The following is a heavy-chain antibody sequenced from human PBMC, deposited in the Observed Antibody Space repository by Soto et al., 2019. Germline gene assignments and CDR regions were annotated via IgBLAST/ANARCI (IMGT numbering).Heavy chain of an antibody. V-gene: IGHV3-11*01. CDR3: ARERAPDIRFDS. Sequence: QVHLVESGGGLVKPGGSLRLSCAASGFSISDFYMSWVRQIPGKGLEWISYISGRSDVIHYVDSVKGRFTVSRDNARNSVFLQMDSLRAEDSAIYFCARERAPDIRFDSWGQGTLVTVSS. CDR2: ISGRSDVI. CDR1: GFSISDFY. D-gene: IGHD5-12*01. J-gene: IGHJ5*01.